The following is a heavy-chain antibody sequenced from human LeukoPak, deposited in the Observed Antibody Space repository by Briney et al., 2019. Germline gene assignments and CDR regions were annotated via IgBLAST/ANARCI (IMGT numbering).Heavy chain of an antibody. V-gene: IGHV3-15*01. CDR2: IKSKNDGGTT. D-gene: IGHD6-6*01. Sequence: GSLRLSCAASGFTFSNAWMTWVRQAPGKGLEWVGRIKSKNDGGTTNYAAPVKGRFTISRNDSKTTLYLQMNSLKTEDTAVYYCTTGGRLSDYWGQGTLVTVSS. CDR3: TTGGRLSDY. J-gene: IGHJ4*02. CDR1: GFTFSNAW.